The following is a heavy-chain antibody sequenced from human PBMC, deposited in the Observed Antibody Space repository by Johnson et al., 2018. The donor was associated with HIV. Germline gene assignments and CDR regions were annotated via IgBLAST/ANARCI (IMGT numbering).Heavy chain of an antibody. CDR1: GFSFSSYA. CDR3: AREDLYDL. J-gene: IGHJ3*01. D-gene: IGHD2-2*02. Sequence: QVQLVESGGGVVQPGRSLRLSCAASGFSFSSYAMHWVRQAPGKGLEWVAVVSYDGSERYYGDSVKGRFTISRDNSKNTLYLQMNSLRPEDTAVYFCAREDLYDLGGQGTMVTVSS. V-gene: IGHV3-30*04. CDR2: VSYDGSER.